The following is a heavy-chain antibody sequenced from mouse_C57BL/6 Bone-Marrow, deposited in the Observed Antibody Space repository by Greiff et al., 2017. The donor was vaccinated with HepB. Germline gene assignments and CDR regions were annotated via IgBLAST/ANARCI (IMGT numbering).Heavy chain of an antibody. D-gene: IGHD1-1*01. Sequence: EVKLVESGAGLVKPGGSLKLSCAASGFTFSSYAMSWVRQTPEKRLEWVAYISSGGDYIYYADNVKGRFTISRDNARNTLYLQMSSLKSEDTAMYYCTRGYDDGSSPFDYWGQGTTLTVSS. CDR1: GFTFSSYA. V-gene: IGHV5-9-1*02. CDR2: ISSGGDYI. J-gene: IGHJ2*01. CDR3: TRGYDDGSSPFDY.